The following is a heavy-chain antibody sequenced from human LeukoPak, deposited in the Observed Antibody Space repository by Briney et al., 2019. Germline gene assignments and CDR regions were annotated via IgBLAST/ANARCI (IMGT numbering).Heavy chain of an antibody. CDR2: ISWNSGSI. CDR1: GFTFDDYA. V-gene: IGHV3-9*01. CDR3: AKDMGLGHIVVVTASPTLDY. D-gene: IGHD2-21*02. Sequence: GGSLRLSCAASGFTFDDYAMHWVRHAPGKGLEWVSGISWNSGSIGYADSVKGRFTISRDNAKNSLYLQMNSLRAEDTALYYCAKDMGLGHIVVVTASPTLDYWGQGTLVTVSS. J-gene: IGHJ4*02.